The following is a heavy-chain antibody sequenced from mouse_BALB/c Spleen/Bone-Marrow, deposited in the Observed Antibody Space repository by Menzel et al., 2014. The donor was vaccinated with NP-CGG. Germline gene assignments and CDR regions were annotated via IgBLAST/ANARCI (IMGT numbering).Heavy chain of an antibody. CDR3: ARHGDIGGYDRGPLYYAMDY. CDR1: GYTFXEYI. Sequence: VQLQQSGAGLVKPGASVKLSCRASGYTFXEYIINWVKRRSGQGLEWIGWFYPGSGSIKYNEKFKDKATLTADKSSSTVYMELSRLTSEDSAVFFCARHGDIGGYDRGPLYYAMDYWGQGTSVTVSS. D-gene: IGHD2-2*01. J-gene: IGHJ4*01. CDR2: FYPGSGSI. V-gene: IGHV1-62-2*01.